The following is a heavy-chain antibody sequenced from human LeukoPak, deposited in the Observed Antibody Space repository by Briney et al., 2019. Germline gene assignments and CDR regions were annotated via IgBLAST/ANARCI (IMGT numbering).Heavy chain of an antibody. CDR3: ARAGYSSGWFALQFVPKYYFDY. CDR2: IKQDGSEK. CDR1: GFTFSSYW. Sequence: GGSLRLSCAASGFTFSSYWMSWVRQAPGKGLEWVASIKQDGSEKYYVDSVKGRFTIARDNAKNSLYLQMNSLRAEDTAVYYCARAGYSSGWFALQFVPKYYFDYWGQGTLVTVSS. D-gene: IGHD6-19*01. J-gene: IGHJ4*02. V-gene: IGHV3-7*03.